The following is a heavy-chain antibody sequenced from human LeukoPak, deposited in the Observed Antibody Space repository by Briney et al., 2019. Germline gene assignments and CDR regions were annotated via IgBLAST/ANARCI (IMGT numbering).Heavy chain of an antibody. J-gene: IGHJ6*02. D-gene: IGHD6-25*01. CDR3: AKSGFGYYYYGMDV. CDR2: ISWNSGSI. V-gene: IGHV3-9*01. Sequence: GRSLRLSCAASGFTFDDYAMHWVRQAPGKGLEWVSGISWNSGSIGYADSVKGRFTISRDKAKNSLYLQMNSLRAEDTALYYCAKSGFGYYYYGMDVWGQGTTVTVSS. CDR1: GFTFDDYA.